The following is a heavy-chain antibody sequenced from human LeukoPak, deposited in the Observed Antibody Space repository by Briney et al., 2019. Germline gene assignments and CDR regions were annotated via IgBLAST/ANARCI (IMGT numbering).Heavy chain of an antibody. Sequence: PSETLSLTCTVSGGSISSSSYYWGWIRQPPGKGLEWIGNIHHSGNIYYNVSLKSRVTISVHTSNNQFSLNLNSVTAADTAVYYCARDRGGLDAFDIWGQGTMVTVSS. CDR2: IHHSGNI. CDR3: ARDRGGLDAFDI. CDR1: GGSISSSSYY. V-gene: IGHV4-39*07. D-gene: IGHD3-10*01. J-gene: IGHJ3*02.